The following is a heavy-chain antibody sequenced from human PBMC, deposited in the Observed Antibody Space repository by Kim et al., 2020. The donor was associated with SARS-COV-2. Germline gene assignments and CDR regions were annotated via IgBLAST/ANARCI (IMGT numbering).Heavy chain of an antibody. V-gene: IGHV1-18*01. Sequence: ASVKVSCKASGYTFTSYGISWVRQAPGQGLEWMGWISAYNGNTNYAQKLQGRVTMTTDTSTSTAYMELRSLRSDDTAVYYCATTSLLGFPSPRDAFDIWGQGTMVTVSS. D-gene: IGHD3-16*01. J-gene: IGHJ3*02. CDR2: ISAYNGNT. CDR1: GYTFTSYG. CDR3: ATTSLLGFPSPRDAFDI.